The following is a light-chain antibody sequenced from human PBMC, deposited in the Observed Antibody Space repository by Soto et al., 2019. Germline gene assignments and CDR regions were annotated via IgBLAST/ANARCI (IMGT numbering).Light chain of an antibody. CDR1: SSNIGGNA. CDR2: SNN. V-gene: IGLV1-44*01. CDR3: AAWDDSLSGYV. J-gene: IGLJ1*01. Sequence: QSVLTQPPSASGTPGQRVTISCSGSSSNIGGNAVNWYQQLPGTTPNLLIYSNNQRPSWVPDRFSGSKSGTSASLAISGLQSEDEADYYCAAWDDSLSGYVFGTGTKLTVL.